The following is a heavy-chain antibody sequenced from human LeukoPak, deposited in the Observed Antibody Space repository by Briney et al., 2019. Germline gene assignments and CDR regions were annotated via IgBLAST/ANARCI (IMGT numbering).Heavy chain of an antibody. CDR3: ARGGLAAAAGSHRGY. V-gene: IGHV1-69*04. Sequence: ASVKVSCKASGGTFSSYAISWVRQAPGQGLEWMGRIIPILGIANYAQKFQGRVTITADKSTSTAYMELSSLRSEDTAVYYCARGGLAAAAGSHRGYWGQGTLVTVSS. CDR1: GGTFSSYA. D-gene: IGHD6-25*01. J-gene: IGHJ4*02. CDR2: IIPILGIA.